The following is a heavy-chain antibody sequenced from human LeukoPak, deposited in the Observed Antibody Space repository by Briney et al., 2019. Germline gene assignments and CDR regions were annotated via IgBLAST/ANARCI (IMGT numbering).Heavy chain of an antibody. V-gene: IGHV1-8*03. CDR2: MNPNSGNT. CDR1: GYTFTTYD. D-gene: IGHD6-13*01. CDR3: ARGDSTWLFDY. Sequence: ASVKVSCKASGYTFTTYDINWVRQTTGHGLEVMGWMNPNSGNTDYAQKFQGRLTITTNTSISTAYMELSSLTSEDTAVYYCARGDSTWLFDYWGQGTLVTVFS. J-gene: IGHJ4*02.